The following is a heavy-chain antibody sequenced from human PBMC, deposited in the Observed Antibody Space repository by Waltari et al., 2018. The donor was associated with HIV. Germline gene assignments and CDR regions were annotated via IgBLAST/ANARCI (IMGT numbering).Heavy chain of an antibody. Sequence: QLQLQQWGARLVKASETLSLTCAVNGGSFSDYYWTWVRQPAGKGLGWIGRINHRGRSNYNPYLEGRLSMSVYTSKNQVSLTLNTVTAAVTGVYYCARALRYSDWSQNSYGLDVWGQGTPVTVSS. CDR2: INHRGRS. CDR1: GGSFSDYY. J-gene: IGHJ6*02. D-gene: IGHD3-9*01. CDR3: ARALRYSDWSQNSYGLDV. V-gene: IGHV4-34*01.